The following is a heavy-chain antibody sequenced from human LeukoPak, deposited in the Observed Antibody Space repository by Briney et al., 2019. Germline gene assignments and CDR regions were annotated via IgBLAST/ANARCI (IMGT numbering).Heavy chain of an antibody. Sequence: PSETLSLTCTVSGGSISSSSYYWGWIRQPPGKGLEWIGSIYYSGSTYYNPSLKSRVTISVDTSKNQFSLKLSSVTAADTAVYYCARHIPDRGPFNRGSLPLADAFDIWGQGTMVTVSS. J-gene: IGHJ3*02. D-gene: IGHD1-14*01. CDR1: GGSISSSSYY. V-gene: IGHV4-39*01. CDR2: IYYSGST. CDR3: ARHIPDRGPFNRGSLPLADAFDI.